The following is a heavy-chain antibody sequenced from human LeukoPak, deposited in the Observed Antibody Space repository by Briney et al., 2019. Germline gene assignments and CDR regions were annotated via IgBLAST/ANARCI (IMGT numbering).Heavy chain of an antibody. CDR1: GGSISSGDYY. V-gene: IGHV4-30-4*01. J-gene: IGHJ4*02. D-gene: IGHD3-22*01. CDR2: IYYSGST. Sequence: SQTLSLTCTVSGGSISSGDYYWSWIRQPPGKGLEWIGYIYYSGSTYYNPSLKSRVTISVDTSKNQFSLKLSSVTAADTAVYYCARETKTYDYDSSGYFDYWGQRTLVTVSS. CDR3: ARETKTYDYDSSGYFDY.